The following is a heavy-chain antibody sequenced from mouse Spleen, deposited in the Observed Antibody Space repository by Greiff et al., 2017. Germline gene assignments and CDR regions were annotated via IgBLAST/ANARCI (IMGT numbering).Heavy chain of an antibody. V-gene: IGHV5-12-1*01. CDR1: GFAFSSYG. J-gene: IGHJ1*01. CDR2: ISNGGVST. Sequence: EVMLVESGGGLVKPEGSLKLSCAASGFAFSSYGMAWVRQTPEKRLEWVATISNGGVSTYYPDNVKGRFTISRDNAKNTLYLQMSSLKSEDTAMYYCTRQPSIYDGYCWYFDVWGAGTTVTVSS. CDR3: TRQPSIYDGYCWYFDV. D-gene: IGHD2-3*01.